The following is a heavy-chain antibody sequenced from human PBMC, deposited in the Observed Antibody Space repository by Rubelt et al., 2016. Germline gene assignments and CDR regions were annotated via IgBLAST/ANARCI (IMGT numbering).Heavy chain of an antibody. J-gene: IGHJ4*02. CDR1: GYTFTSYA. CDR2: INAGNGNT. D-gene: IGHD2-8*02. V-gene: IGHV1-3*01. Sequence: QVQLVQSGAEVKKPGASVKVSCKASGYTFTSYAMHWVRQAPGQRLEWMGWINAGNGNTKYSQKFQGRVTLTRNTSTTTVYMELSSLRSEDTAVYYCARKHLVAPYFDYWGQGTLVTVSS. CDR3: ARKHLVAPYFDY.